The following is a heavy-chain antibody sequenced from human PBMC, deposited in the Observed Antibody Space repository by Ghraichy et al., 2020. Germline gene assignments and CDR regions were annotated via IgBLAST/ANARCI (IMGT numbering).Heavy chain of an antibody. CDR1: GGSISSSSYY. V-gene: IGHV4-39*01. CDR3: ARLGGSPD. D-gene: IGHD1-26*01. J-gene: IGHJ4*02. Sequence: SETLSLTCTVSGGSISSSSYYWGWIRQPPGKGLEWIGSIYYSGSTYYNPSLKSRVTISVDTSKNQFSLKLSSVTAADTAVYYCARLGGSPDWGQGTLVTVSS. CDR2: IYYSGST.